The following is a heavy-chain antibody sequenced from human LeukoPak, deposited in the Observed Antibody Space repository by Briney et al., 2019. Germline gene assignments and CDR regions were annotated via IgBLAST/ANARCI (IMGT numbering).Heavy chain of an antibody. CDR2: ISAYNGNT. CDR3: ARGTAMVRGVIPGDY. D-gene: IGHD3-10*01. CDR1: GYTFTSYG. Sequence: ASVKVSCKASGYTFTSYGISWVRQAPGQGLEWMGWISAYNGNTNYAQKLQGRVTMTTDTSTSTAYVELRSLRSDDTAVYYCARGTAMVRGVIPGDYWGQGTLVTVSS. V-gene: IGHV1-18*01. J-gene: IGHJ4*02.